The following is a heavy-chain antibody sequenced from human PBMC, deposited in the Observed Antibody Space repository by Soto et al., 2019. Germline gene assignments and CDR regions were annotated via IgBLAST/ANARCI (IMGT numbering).Heavy chain of an antibody. CDR2: IYHSGST. J-gene: IGHJ4*02. D-gene: IGHD3-22*01. Sequence: QLQLQESGSGLVKPSQTLSLTCAVSGGSISSGGYSWSWIRQPPGKGLEWIGYIYHSGSTYSTPSLERRVTISVDRSENQFSLKLSSVTAADTAVYYCAGGDYYDSSGPFDYWFQGTLVTVSS. CDR1: GGSISSGGYS. V-gene: IGHV4-30-2*01. CDR3: AGGDYYDSSGPFDY.